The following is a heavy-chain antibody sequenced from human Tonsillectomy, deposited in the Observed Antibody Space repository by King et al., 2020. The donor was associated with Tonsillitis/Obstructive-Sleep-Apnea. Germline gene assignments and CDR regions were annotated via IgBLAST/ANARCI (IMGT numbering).Heavy chain of an antibody. D-gene: IGHD2-2*02. CDR2: IYYNGDT. CDR1: GGSISSSRYY. CDR3: VRHAPYMDNYYYYMDV. Sequence: QLQESGPGLVKPSETLSLSCFVSGGSISSSRYYWGWIRQPPGKGLEWIGTIYYNGDTYYNPSLKSRVTVSIDTSESQFSLKLTSVTAADTAVYYCVRHAPYMDNYYYYMDVWGKGTTVTVSS. V-gene: IGHV4-39*01. J-gene: IGHJ6*03.